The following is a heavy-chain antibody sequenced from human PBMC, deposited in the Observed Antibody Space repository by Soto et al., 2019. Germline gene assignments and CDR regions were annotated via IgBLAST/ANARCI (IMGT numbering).Heavy chain of an antibody. J-gene: IGHJ4*02. D-gene: IGHD4-17*01. V-gene: IGHV3-7*03. Sequence: XESLQLSCAVSGFTFSRFWMGWVRQAPGRGLEWVANIQQDGSEKYYVDSVKGRFTMSKDNVKNSLYLQMNSLGAEDTAVYYCARVRYGGYSYYFDYWGQGALVTVPS. CDR3: ARVRYGGYSYYFDY. CDR1: GFTFSRFW. CDR2: IQQDGSEK.